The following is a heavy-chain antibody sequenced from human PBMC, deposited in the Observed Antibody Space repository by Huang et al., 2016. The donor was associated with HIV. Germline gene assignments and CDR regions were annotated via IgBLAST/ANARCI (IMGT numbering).Heavy chain of an antibody. CDR1: GGTFSNYP. CDR2: IIPISEAT. J-gene: IGHJ6*02. Sequence: QVQLVQSGAEVKKPGSSVTVSCKASGGTFSNYPISWVRQAPGEGLGWMGGIIPISEATNYAQKFQGRVTITADESTRTAYMELSSLRSDDTAVYYCARQSYFDFQKYYYGMDVWGQGTTVIVSS. CDR3: ARQSYFDFQKYYYGMDV. D-gene: IGHD3-16*01. V-gene: IGHV1-69*01.